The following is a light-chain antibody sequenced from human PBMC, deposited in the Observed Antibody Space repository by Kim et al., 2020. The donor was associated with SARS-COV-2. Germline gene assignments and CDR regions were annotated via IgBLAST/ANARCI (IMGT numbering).Light chain of an antibody. V-gene: IGKV1-39*01. CDR1: QYISKD. J-gene: IGKJ5*01. Sequence: SASVGDRVTIACRASQYISKDLNWYQQREGKAPKLLIYTASSLQSGVPSRCSGSGSGTDFTLTITCLQPEDFATYYCQQSYASPTFGQGTRLEIK. CDR2: TAS. CDR3: QQSYASPT.